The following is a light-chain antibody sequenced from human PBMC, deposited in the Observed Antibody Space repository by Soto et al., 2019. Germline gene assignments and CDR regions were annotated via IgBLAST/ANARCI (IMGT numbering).Light chain of an antibody. CDR3: QLYGISPH. CDR1: QSRGSNF. CDR2: ASS. Sequence: EIVFTQSPGTLSLSPGERATLSWKTSQSRGSNFLAWYQHKPGQAPRLLIYASSNRATGIPDRFGGSASGTDFTLTINRLEPEDFAVDYCQLYGISPHFGQGTRLEIK. V-gene: IGKV3-20*01. J-gene: IGKJ5*01.